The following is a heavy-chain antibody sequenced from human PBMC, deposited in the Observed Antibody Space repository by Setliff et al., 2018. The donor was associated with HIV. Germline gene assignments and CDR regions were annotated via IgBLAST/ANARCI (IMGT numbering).Heavy chain of an antibody. V-gene: IGHV4-39*01. CDR3: ARLRVVTIFGVAHQAPGYMDV. J-gene: IGHJ6*03. CDR1: VTPSAVVVST. CDR2: IYYSGST. D-gene: IGHD3-3*01. Sequence: SETLSSPVLSLVTPSAVVVSTGWIRQPPGKGLECIGTIYYSGSTHYNPSLKSRVTISVDTSKNQFSLKLTSVTAADTAVYYCARLRVVTIFGVAHQAPGYMDVWGKGTTVTVSS.